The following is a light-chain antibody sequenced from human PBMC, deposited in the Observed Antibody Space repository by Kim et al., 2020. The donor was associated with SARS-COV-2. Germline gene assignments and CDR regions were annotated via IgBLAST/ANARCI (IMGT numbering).Light chain of an antibody. Sequence: EVVLTQSPATLSLSPGQRATVACRASQSISGNLAWYQQHPGQAPRLLIFDASTRASDIPARFSGSGSGTEFTLTISSLQSEDFAVYYCHQYNDWPRYSFGQGTKLEI. CDR1: QSISGN. V-gene: IGKV3-15*01. CDR3: HQYNDWPRYS. J-gene: IGKJ2*01. CDR2: DAS.